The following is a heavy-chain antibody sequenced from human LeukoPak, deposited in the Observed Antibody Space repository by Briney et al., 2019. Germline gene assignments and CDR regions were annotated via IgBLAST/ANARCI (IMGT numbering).Heavy chain of an antibody. D-gene: IGHD1-14*01. CDR1: GFTFSSYS. CDR2: ISTSSSYI. CDR3: ARGTLNITGEHGAFDY. V-gene: IGHV3-21*01. J-gene: IGHJ4*02. Sequence: KSGGSLRLSCAASGFTFSSYSMNWVRQAPGKGLEWVSSISTSSSYIHYADSVKGRFTISRDNAKNSLYLQMNSLRAGDTAVYYCARGTLNITGEHGAFDYWGQGTLVTVSS.